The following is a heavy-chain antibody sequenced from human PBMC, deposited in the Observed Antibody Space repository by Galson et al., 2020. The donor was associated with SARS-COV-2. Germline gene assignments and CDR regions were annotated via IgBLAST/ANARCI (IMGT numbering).Heavy chain of an antibody. Sequence: GESLKISCAGSGFIFGDYGMTWLRQVPGKGLEWVSGINWSGGTKVYADSLKGRFTVSRDNAKNSVYLEMNSLTFEDMALYYCARKDYYGSGNDVWGQGTTVTVSS. D-gene: IGHD3-10*01. V-gene: IGHV3-20*04. CDR2: INWSGGTK. CDR1: GFIFGDYG. CDR3: ARKDYYGSGNDV. J-gene: IGHJ6*02.